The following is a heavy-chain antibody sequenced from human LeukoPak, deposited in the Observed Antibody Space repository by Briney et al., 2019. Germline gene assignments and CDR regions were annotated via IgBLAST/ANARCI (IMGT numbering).Heavy chain of an antibody. CDR2: IYSGGST. J-gene: IGHJ4*02. CDR3: ARGRWGIAARYIDY. V-gene: IGHV3-53*01. CDR1: GFTVSSNY. D-gene: IGHD6-6*01. Sequence: GGSLRLSCAASGFTVSSNYMSWVRQAPGKGLEWVSVIYSGGSTYYADSVKGRFTISRDNSKNTLYLQMNSLRAEDTAVYYCARGRWGIAARYIDYWGQGTLVTVSS.